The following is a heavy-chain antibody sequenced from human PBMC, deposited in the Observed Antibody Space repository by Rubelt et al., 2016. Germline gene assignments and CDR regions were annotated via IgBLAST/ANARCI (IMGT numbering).Heavy chain of an antibody. CDR1: GYTFTTYA. J-gene: IGHJ3*02. CDR3: ARENDALDI. Sequence: QVQLVQSGAEVKKPGASVKVSCKASGYTFTTYAISWVRQAPGQGLEWMGWISVYNGNTNYAQKFQGRVTMTADTATGTAYMELRSLRSEDTAVYYCARENDALDIWGQGTMVTVSS. CDR2: ISVYNGNT. V-gene: IGHV1-18*01.